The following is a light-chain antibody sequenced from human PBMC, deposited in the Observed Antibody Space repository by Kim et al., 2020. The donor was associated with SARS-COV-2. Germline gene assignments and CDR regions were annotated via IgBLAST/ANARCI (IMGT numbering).Light chain of an antibody. CDR2: HAS. CDR3: QHLGT. J-gene: IGKJ1*01. V-gene: IGKV1-5*01. CDR1: QSISGW. Sequence: ATVSASVGDRGTITCRASQSISGWLAWYQQKPGKAPKLLIYHASTLQGGVPSRFSGSGSGTEFTLTINNLQPDDFATYYCQHLGTFGLGTKVDIK.